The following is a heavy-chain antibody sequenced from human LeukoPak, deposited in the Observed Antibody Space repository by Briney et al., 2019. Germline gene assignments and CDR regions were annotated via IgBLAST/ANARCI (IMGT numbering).Heavy chain of an antibody. CDR1: GYTFTGYY. Sequence: ASVKVSCKASGYTFTGYYFHWVRQAPGQGLEWMGIIDPSGGSTSYAQKFQGRVTMTRDTSTSTLYMELSSLRPEDTAVYYCARDGWSEMGTILREVVSDYWGQGTLVTVSS. D-gene: IGHD5-24*01. J-gene: IGHJ4*02. V-gene: IGHV1-46*01. CDR3: ARDGWSEMGTILREVVSDY. CDR2: IDPSGGST.